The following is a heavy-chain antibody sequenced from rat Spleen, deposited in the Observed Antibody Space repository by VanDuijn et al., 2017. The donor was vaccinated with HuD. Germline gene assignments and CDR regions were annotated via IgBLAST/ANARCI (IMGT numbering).Heavy chain of an antibody. CDR3: ARPHSSHYVMDA. V-gene: IGHV5-31*01. CDR1: GFTFNNYW. D-gene: IGHD1-8*01. CDR2: ITNTGRNT. J-gene: IGHJ4*01. Sequence: EVQLMESGGGLVQPGRSLKLSCVASGFTFNNYWMTWIRQAPGKGLEWIASITNTGRNTYYPDSVKGRFTISRDNAKSTLYLQMNSLRSEDTATYYCARPHSSHYVMDAWGQGASVTVSS.